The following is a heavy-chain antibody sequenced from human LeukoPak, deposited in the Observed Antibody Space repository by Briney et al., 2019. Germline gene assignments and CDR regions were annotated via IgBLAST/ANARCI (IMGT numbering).Heavy chain of an antibody. Sequence: SETLSLTCTVSRYSINSAYYWGWIRQPPGKGLEWIASINHSGKTCYTPSLASRATISVDTSKNQFSLRLTSVTVADTAVYYCAREGPMFDSGTYSKSLGYWGQGTLVTVSS. V-gene: IGHV4-38-2*02. CDR2: INHSGKT. J-gene: IGHJ4*02. D-gene: IGHD3-10*01. CDR1: RYSINSAYY. CDR3: AREGPMFDSGTYSKSLGY.